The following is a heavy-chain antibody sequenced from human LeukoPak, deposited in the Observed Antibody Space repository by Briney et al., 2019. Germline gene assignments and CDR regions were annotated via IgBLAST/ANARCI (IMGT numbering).Heavy chain of an antibody. Sequence: PGRSLRLSCAASGFTFDDYAMHWVRQAPGKGLEWVSGFSWNRGSIGYADSVKGRFTISGDHAKNSLYQQMTSLRAEDTALYYCATDMGHDGSGGYYSWGQGTLVTVSS. J-gene: IGHJ4*02. CDR3: ATDMGHDGSGGYYS. V-gene: IGHV3-9*01. CDR1: GFTFDDYA. CDR2: FSWNRGSI. D-gene: IGHD3-22*01.